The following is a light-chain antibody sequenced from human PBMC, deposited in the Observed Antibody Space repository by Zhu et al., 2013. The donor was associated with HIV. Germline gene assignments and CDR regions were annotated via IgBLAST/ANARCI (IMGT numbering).Light chain of an antibody. J-gene: IGKJ2*02. Sequence: DIQMTQSPSTLSASVGDRVTITCRASQSISSWLAWYQQKPGKAPKLLIYKASSLKSGVPSRFSGSGSATEFTLTISSLQPDDFAMYYCQQYFKSPCNFGQGTRLEI. CDR2: KAS. CDR1: QSISSW. CDR3: QQYFKSPCN. V-gene: IGKV1-5*03.